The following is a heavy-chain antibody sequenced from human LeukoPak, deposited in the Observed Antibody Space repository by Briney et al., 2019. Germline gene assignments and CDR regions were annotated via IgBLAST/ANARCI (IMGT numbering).Heavy chain of an antibody. CDR2: INPNSGGT. J-gene: IGHJ4*02. V-gene: IGHV1-2*02. Sequence: ASVKVSCKASGYTFTGYYMHWVRQAPGQGLEWMGWINPNSGGTNYAQNFQGRVTMTRDTSISTAYMELSRLRSDDTAVYYCARDRDNSDSSGYYNYWGQGTLVTVSS. D-gene: IGHD3-22*01. CDR3: ARDRDNSDSSGYYNY. CDR1: GYTFTGYY.